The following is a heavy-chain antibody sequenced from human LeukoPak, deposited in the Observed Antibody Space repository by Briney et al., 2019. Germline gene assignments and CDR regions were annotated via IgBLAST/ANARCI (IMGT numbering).Heavy chain of an antibody. CDR1: GFTFSSYA. CDR3: AIHSPKAPNYYDYVWGSYRQGLSH. V-gene: IGHV3-23*01. J-gene: IGHJ4*02. Sequence: AGSLRLSCAASGFTFSSYATSWVRQAPGKGLEWFSAISGSGGSTYYADSVKGRFTISRDNSKNTLYLQMNSLRSEDTAVYYCAIHSPKAPNYYDYVWGSYRQGLSHWGQGTLVTVSS. D-gene: IGHD3-16*02. CDR2: ISGSGGST.